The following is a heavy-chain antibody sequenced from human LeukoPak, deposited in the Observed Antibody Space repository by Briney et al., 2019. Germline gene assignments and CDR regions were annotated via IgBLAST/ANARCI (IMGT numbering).Heavy chain of an antibody. D-gene: IGHD6-19*01. Sequence: GGSLRLSCAASGFTFSNYAMHWVCQAPGKGLEWVAVISYDGSNKYYADSVKGRFTISRDNSKNTLYLQMNSLRAEDTAVYYCARAKAVAGPFDYWGQGTLVTVSS. J-gene: IGHJ4*02. V-gene: IGHV3-30-3*01. CDR2: ISYDGSNK. CDR1: GFTFSNYA. CDR3: ARAKAVAGPFDY.